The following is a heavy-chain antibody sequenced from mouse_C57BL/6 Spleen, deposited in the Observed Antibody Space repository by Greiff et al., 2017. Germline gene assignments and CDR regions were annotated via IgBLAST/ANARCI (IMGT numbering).Heavy chain of an antibody. D-gene: IGHD4-1*01. CDR3: TRRTGNY. V-gene: IGHV1-15*01. CDR2: IDPETGGT. CDR1: GYTFTDYE. J-gene: IGHJ2*01. Sequence: QVQLKESGAELARPGASVTLSCKASGYTFTDYEMHWVKQTPVHGLEWIGAIDPETGGTAYNQKFKGKAILTADKSSSTAYMELRSLTSEDSAVYYCTRRTGNYWGQGTTLTVSS.